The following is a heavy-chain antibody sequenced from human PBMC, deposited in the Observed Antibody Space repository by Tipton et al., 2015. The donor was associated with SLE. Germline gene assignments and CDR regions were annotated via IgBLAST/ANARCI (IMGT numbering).Heavy chain of an antibody. CDR2: IYHSGST. V-gene: IGHV4-59*04. CDR3: AGRGRMMAVAVRHAFDI. D-gene: IGHD6-19*01. CDR1: GGSISSYY. Sequence: TLSLTCTVSGGSISSYYWSWIRQPPGKGLEWIGSIYHSGSTYYNPSLKSRVTISVDTSKNQFSLKLSSVAAADTAVYYCAGRGRMMAVAVRHAFDIWGQGTVVTVSS. J-gene: IGHJ3*02.